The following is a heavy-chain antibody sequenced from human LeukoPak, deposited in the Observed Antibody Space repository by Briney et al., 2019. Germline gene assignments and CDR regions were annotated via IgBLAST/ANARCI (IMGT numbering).Heavy chain of an antibody. Sequence: SETLSLTCAVYGGSFSGYYWSWVRQPPGKGLEWVGEINHSGSTNYNPSLKSRVTISVDTSKNQFSLKLSSVTAADTAVYYCAREDIVVVPAAIHSGGMDVWCKGTTLTVSS. D-gene: IGHD2-2*02. V-gene: IGHV4-34*01. CDR3: AREDIVVVPAAIHSGGMDV. CDR2: INHSGST. CDR1: GGSFSGYY. J-gene: IGHJ6*04.